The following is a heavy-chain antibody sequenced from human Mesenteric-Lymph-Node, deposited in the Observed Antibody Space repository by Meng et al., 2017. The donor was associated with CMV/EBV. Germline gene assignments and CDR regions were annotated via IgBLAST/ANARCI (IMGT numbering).Heavy chain of an antibody. CDR3: LIPFLRRDVFNYPF. CDR1: GFTFSTYG. D-gene: IGHD5-24*01. J-gene: IGHJ4*02. CDR2: IWYDESKT. Sequence: GESLKISCAASGFTFSTYGMHWVRQAPGKGLEWVAVIWYDESKTYYADSVKGRFAISRDNSRKMVYLQMNSLRAEDTAVYYCLIPFLRRDVFNYPFWGQGTLVTVSS. V-gene: IGHV3-33*01.